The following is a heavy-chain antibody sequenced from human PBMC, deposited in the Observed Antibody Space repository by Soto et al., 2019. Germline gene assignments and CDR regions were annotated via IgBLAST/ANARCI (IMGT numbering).Heavy chain of an antibody. CDR1: GYTFTSYY. CDR3: ARGSKLICGGDCYSVLDY. J-gene: IGHJ4*02. Sequence: ASVKVSCKASGYTFTSYYMHWVRQAPGQGLEWMGTINPTGGSTSYAQKFQGRVTMTRDTSTSTVYMELSSLRSEDTAVYYCARGSKLICGGDCYSVLDYWGQGTLVTVSS. CDR2: INPTGGST. V-gene: IGHV1-46*01. D-gene: IGHD2-21*02.